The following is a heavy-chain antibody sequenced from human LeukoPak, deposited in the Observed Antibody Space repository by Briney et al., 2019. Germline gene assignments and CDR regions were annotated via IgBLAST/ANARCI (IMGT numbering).Heavy chain of an antibody. CDR3: SRDGGEGGNSAFDI. V-gene: IGHV3-72*01. CDR2: IRRGANSYTT. Sequence: GGALRLACAASGFTFGDDILDWVRQAPGKGLEWVGRIRRGANSYTTEYAASVKGRFTISRDDSKNSLYLHMNSLKTEDTAVYHCSRDGGEGGNSAFDIWGQGTMVTVSS. D-gene: IGHD3-16*01. CDR1: GFTFGDDI. J-gene: IGHJ3*02.